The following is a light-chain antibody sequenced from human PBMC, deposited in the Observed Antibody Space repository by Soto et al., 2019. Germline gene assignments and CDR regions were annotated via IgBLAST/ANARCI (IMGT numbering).Light chain of an antibody. V-gene: IGKV3-15*01. CDR3: QQYNNWSPRVI. CDR2: GAS. Sequence: EIVLTQSPATLSVSPGERATLSCRASQSVSTNLAWYQQKPGQAPRLLIYGASTRATGIPGRFSGSGSGTEFTLTISSLQSEDFAVYYCQQYNNWSPRVIFGQGTKLEIK. CDR1: QSVSTN. J-gene: IGKJ2*01.